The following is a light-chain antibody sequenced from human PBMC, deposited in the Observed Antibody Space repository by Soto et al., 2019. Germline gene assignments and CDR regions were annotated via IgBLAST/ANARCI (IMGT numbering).Light chain of an antibody. V-gene: IGLV2-14*01. J-gene: IGLJ1*01. CDR1: SSDVGGYNY. Sequence: QSVLTRPASVSGSPGQSITISCTGTSSDVGGYNYVSWYQQHPGKAPKLMIYDVSNRRSGVSNRFSGSKSGNTASLTISGLQAEDEADYYCSSYTSSSTPYVFGTGTKVTVL. CDR3: SSYTSSSTPYV. CDR2: DVS.